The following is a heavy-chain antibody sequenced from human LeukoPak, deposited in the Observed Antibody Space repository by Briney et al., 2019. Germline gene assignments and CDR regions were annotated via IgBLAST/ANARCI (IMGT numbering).Heavy chain of an antibody. Sequence: SVKVSCKDSGGTFSSYAISWVRQAPGQGLEWMGGIIPIFGTANYAQKFQGRVTITTDESTSTAYMELSSLRSEDSAVYFCARGEKDYDFWSGYSYYFDYWGQGTLVTVSS. V-gene: IGHV1-69*05. J-gene: IGHJ4*02. D-gene: IGHD3-3*01. CDR3: ARGEKDYDFWSGYSYYFDY. CDR2: IIPIFGTA. CDR1: GGTFSSYA.